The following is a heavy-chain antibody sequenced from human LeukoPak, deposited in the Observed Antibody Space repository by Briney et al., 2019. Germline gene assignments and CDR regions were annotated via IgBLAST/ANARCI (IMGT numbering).Heavy chain of an antibody. J-gene: IGHJ3*02. CDR3: SRHCCSGPAKRVFDI. Sequence: SETLSLTCTVSGGSIISSDYHWGWVRQPPGKGLEWIGTISYSGNTDYNPSLRSRVTISVDTSNNQFSLRLGSVTAADTAVYHCSRHCCSGPAKRVFDIWGQGTMVTVSS. CDR1: GGSIISSDYH. V-gene: IGHV4-39*01. CDR2: ISYSGNT. D-gene: IGHD2-15*01.